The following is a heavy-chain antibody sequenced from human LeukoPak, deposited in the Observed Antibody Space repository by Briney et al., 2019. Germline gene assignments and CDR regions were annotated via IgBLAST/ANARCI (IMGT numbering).Heavy chain of an antibody. Sequence: ASVKVSCKASVYTFISYVISWGRQAPGQGLEWMGWISAYNGNTNYAQKLQGRVTMTTDTSTSTAYMELRSLRSDDTAVYYCARDPLLRYFDWLLSLDIWGQGTMVTVSS. V-gene: IGHV1-18*01. CDR2: ISAYNGNT. CDR3: ARDPLLRYFDWLLSLDI. CDR1: VYTFISYV. J-gene: IGHJ3*02. D-gene: IGHD3-9*01.